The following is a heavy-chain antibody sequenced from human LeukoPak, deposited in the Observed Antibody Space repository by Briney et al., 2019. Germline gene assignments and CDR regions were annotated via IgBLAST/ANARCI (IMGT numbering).Heavy chain of an antibody. V-gene: IGHV3-21*01. J-gene: IGHJ6*03. Sequence: GGSLRLSCAASGFTFSSYSMNWVRQAPGKGLEWVSSISSSSSYIYYADSVKGRFTISRDNSQNTVSLQVNNLRTEDTALYYCAKTSLSDASGHYYYMDVWGKGTTVTVSS. CDR1: GFTFSSYS. D-gene: IGHD3-3*01. CDR2: ISSSSSYI. CDR3: AKTSLSDASGHYYYMDV.